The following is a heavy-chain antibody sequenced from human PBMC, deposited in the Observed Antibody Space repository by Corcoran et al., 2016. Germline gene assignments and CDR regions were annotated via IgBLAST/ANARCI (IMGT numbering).Heavy chain of an antibody. CDR1: GGSISSYY. CDR3: ARIGYNWNQYYFDY. J-gene: IGHJ4*02. CDR2: IYTSGST. Sequence: QVQLQESGPGLVKPSETLSLTCTVSGGSISSYYWSWIRQPAGKGLEWIGRIYTSGSTNYNPSLKSRVTMSVDTSKNQFSLKLSSVTAADTAVYYCARIGYNWNQYYFDYWGQGTLVTVSS. V-gene: IGHV4-4*07. D-gene: IGHD1-20*01.